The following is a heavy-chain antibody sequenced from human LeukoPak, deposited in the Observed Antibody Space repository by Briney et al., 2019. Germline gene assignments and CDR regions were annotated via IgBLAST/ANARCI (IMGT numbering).Heavy chain of an antibody. CDR3: AKGVNVGGTRLVDY. D-gene: IGHD1-26*01. Sequence: GGSLRLSCAAPGFTFSTYGMHWVRQAPGKGLEWVAFIRYDGNNKYYADSVKGRFTISRDNSENTLYLQMNSLRAEDTAVYYCAKGVNVGGTRLVDYWGQGTLVTVSS. J-gene: IGHJ4*02. CDR2: IRYDGNNK. V-gene: IGHV3-30*02. CDR1: GFTFSTYG.